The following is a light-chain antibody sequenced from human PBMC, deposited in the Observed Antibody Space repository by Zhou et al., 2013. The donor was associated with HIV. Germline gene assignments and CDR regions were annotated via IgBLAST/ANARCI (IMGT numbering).Light chain of an antibody. CDR3: QQLNSYPIT. CDR1: QTVSSN. Sequence: EIAIWQSPDTLSLSPGERVTVSCRASQTVSSNLAWYQQKPGQSPRLLIYAAATRAAGVPGRFSGSGSGTEFTLTISSLQPEDFATYFCQQLNSYPITFGQGTRLEIK. CDR2: AAA. V-gene: IGKV3-15*01. J-gene: IGKJ5*01.